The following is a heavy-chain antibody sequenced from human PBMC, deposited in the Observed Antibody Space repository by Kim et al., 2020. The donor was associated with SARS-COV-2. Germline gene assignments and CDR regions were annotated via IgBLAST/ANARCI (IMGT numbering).Heavy chain of an antibody. V-gene: IGHV3-11*03. CDR3: ARYRAIREYSYGPYYFDY. J-gene: IGHJ4*02. Sequence: GGSLRLSCAASGFTFSDYYMSWIRQAPGKGLEWVSYISSSSSYTNYADSVKGRFTISRDNAKNSLYLQMNSLRAEDTAVYYCARYRAIREYSYGPYYFDYWGQGTLVTVSS. CDR1: GFTFSDYY. D-gene: IGHD5-18*01. CDR2: ISSSSSYT.